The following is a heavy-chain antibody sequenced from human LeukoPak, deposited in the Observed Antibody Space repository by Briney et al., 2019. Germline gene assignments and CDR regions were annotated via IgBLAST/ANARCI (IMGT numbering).Heavy chain of an antibody. CDR2: MYSIGET. J-gene: IGHJ5*02. CDR1: GGSISSYY. V-gene: IGHV4-4*07. Sequence: PSETLSLTCTVSGGSISSYYWNWIRQPAGKGLEWIGRMYSIGETNYNPSLRRRVTMSIDTSKNQFSLRLNSVTAADTAVYYCARGGLVVVPGSIAGFDPWGQGTLVTVSS. CDR3: ARGGLVVVPGSIAGFDP. D-gene: IGHD2-2*01.